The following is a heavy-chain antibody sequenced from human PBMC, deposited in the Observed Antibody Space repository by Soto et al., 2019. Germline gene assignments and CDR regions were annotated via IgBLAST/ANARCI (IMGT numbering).Heavy chain of an antibody. D-gene: IGHD3-10*01. CDR1: SGPSRSHN. CDR3: VRQGIGDLHGLVDV. V-gene: IGHV4-59*08. CDR2: IYHTGDT. Sequence: QVQLQQSGPGLVKPSETLSLTCTVSSGPSRSHNWGWIRQPPGGGLEWIGYIYHTGDTSYNPSLSRRVTLSADASTNHISLTLRSVTAADTAVYYCVRQGIGDLHGLVDVWGQGTRVSVSS. J-gene: IGHJ6*02.